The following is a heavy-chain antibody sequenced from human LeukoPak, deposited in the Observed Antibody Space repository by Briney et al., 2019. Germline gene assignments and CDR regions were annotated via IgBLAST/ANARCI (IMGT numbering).Heavy chain of an antibody. J-gene: IGHJ5*02. V-gene: IGHV1-2*02. CDR1: GYTFTGYY. CDR2: INPNSGGT. D-gene: IGHD3-22*01. Sequence: ASVTVSCTASGYTFTGYYMHWVRQAPGQGLEWMGWINPNSGGTNYAQKFQGRVTMTRDTSISTAYMELSRLRSDDTAVYYCARGVSITMIVVVISWFDPWGQGTLVTVSS. CDR3: ARGVSITMIVVVISWFDP.